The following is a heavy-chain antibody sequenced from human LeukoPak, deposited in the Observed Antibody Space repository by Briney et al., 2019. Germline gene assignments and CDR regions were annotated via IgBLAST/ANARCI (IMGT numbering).Heavy chain of an antibody. Sequence: ASVKVSCKASGYTFTSYDINWVRQATGQGLEWMGWMNPNSGNTGYAQKFQGRVTMTRDTSFSTAYMELSRLISDDTAVYYCATEYYSGSDEPLGNWGQGTLVTVSS. J-gene: IGHJ4*02. D-gene: IGHD1-26*01. CDR1: GYTFTSYD. CDR3: ATEYYSGSDEPLGN. V-gene: IGHV1-8*02. CDR2: MNPNSGNT.